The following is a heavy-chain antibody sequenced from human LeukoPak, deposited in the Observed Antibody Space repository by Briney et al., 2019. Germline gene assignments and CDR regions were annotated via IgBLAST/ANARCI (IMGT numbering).Heavy chain of an antibody. CDR3: AREVNGGYYFDY. Sequence: SETLSLTCTVSGGSISSHYWSWIRQPPGKGLEWIGYIYYSGSTNYSPSLKSRVTISVDTSKNQFSLKLSSVTAADTAVYYCAREVNGGYYFDYCGQGTLVTVSS. J-gene: IGHJ4*02. D-gene: IGHD3-16*01. V-gene: IGHV4-59*11. CDR1: GGSISSHY. CDR2: IYYSGST.